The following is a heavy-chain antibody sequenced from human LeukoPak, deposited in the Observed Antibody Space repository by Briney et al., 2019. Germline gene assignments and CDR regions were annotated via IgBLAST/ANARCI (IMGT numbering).Heavy chain of an antibody. D-gene: IGHD3-3*01. CDR2: ISGSGGST. Sequence: PGGSLRLSCAASGFTFSSYAMSWVRQAPGKGLEWVSAISGSGGSTYYADSVKGRFTISRDNSKNTLYLQMNSLRAEDTAVYYCAKGTVITIFGVVIRKFDYMDVWGKGTTVTVSS. V-gene: IGHV3-23*01. J-gene: IGHJ6*03. CDR3: AKGTVITIFGVVIRKFDYMDV. CDR1: GFTFSSYA.